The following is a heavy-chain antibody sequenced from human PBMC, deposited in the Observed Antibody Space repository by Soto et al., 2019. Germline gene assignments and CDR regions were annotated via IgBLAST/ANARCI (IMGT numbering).Heavy chain of an antibody. CDR1: GFTFSSYS. CDR2: ISSRSSTI. V-gene: IGHV3-48*02. J-gene: IGHJ6*02. CDR3: ARGRAYYYYYAMDV. Sequence: EVQLVESGGGLVQPGGSLRLSCAASGFTFSSYSMNWVRQAPGKGLEWVSYISSRSSTIYYADSVKGRFTISRDDAKNSLYLQMNSLRDEDTAVYYCARGRAYYYYYAMDVWGQGSTVTVSS.